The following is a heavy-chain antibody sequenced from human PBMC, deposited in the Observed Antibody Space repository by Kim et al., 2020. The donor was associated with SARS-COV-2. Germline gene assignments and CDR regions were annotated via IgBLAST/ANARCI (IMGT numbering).Heavy chain of an antibody. CDR3: ASDSDFCSGDSCFFECFGH. V-gene: IGHV3-21*01. D-gene: IGHD2-15*01. J-gene: IGHJ1*01. Sequence: GGSLRLSCATSGFTFSHYSMSWVRQAPGKGLEWVSSIDSSGGHIFYAASLKGRSTISRDNARNSVLLQMNSLRAEDAGVYYCASDSDFCSGDSCFFECFGHWGQGTLVTVSS. CDR1: GFTFSHYS. CDR2: IDSSGGHI.